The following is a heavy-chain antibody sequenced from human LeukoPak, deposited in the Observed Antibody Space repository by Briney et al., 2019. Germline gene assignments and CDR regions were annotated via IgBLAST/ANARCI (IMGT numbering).Heavy chain of an antibody. CDR1: GYTFTTYD. CDR2: MNPNSGNT. D-gene: IGHD2-2*01. Sequence: ASVKVSCKAPGYTFTTYDINWVRQATGQGLEWMGWMNPNSGNTGYAQKFQGRVTMTRNTSISTAYMELSSLRSEDTAVYYCARPGRKSTSPTDYWGQGTLVTVSS. J-gene: IGHJ4*02. V-gene: IGHV1-8*01. CDR3: ARPGRKSTSPTDY.